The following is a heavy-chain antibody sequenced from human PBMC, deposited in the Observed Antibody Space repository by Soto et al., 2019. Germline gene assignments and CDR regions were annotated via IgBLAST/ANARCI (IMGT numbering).Heavy chain of an antibody. CDR2: ISTSSSSK. D-gene: IGHD5-18*01. J-gene: IGHJ4*02. CDR1: GFTFSSDS. Sequence: PGGSLRLSCAASGFTFSSDSMNWVRQAPGKGLEWISYISTSSSSKDYADSVKGRFTISRDNAKNSLYLQMNSLRDEDTAVYFCARERGYSYGYSDYWGQGTLVTVSS. CDR3: ARERGYSYGYSDY. V-gene: IGHV3-48*02.